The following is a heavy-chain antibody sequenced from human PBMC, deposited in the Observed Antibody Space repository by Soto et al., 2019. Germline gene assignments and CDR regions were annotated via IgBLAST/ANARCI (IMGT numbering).Heavy chain of an antibody. D-gene: IGHD2-21*02. Sequence: SVKVSCKASGGTFSRYAISWVRQAPGQGLEWMGEIIPIFGTANYAQKFQGRVTITADESTSTAYMELSSLRSEDTAVYYCARGPPVVTAPNWFDPWGQGTLVTVSS. V-gene: IGHV1-69*13. CDR3: ARGPPVVTAPNWFDP. CDR1: GGTFSRYA. CDR2: IIPIFGTA. J-gene: IGHJ5*02.